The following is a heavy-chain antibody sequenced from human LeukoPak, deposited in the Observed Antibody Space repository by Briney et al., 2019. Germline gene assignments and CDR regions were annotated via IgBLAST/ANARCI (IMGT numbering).Heavy chain of an antibody. CDR3: ARALYYYYYYMDV. CDR2: ISYSGTT. V-gene: IGHV4-39*07. CDR1: GGSISSRPYY. Sequence: PSETLSLTCTVSGGSISSRPYYWGWVRQPPGKGLEWIGTISYSGTTYYSPSLKSRVTISVDTSKNQFSLKLSSVTAADTAVYYCARALYYYYYYMDVWGKGTTVTVSS. J-gene: IGHJ6*03.